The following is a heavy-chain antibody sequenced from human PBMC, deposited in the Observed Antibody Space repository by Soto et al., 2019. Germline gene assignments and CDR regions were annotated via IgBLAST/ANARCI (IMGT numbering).Heavy chain of an antibody. CDR3: GRDRVAVAGWNYYFYGMDV. CDR1: GFTFSSYA. V-gene: IGHV3-30-3*01. CDR2: ISYDGSNK. Sequence: GGSLRLSCAASGFTFSSYAMHWVRQAPGKGLGWVAVISYDGSNKYYADSVKGRFTISRDNSKNTLYLQMNSLRAEDTAVYYCGRDRVAVAGWNYYFYGMDVWGQGTTVTVSS. D-gene: IGHD6-19*01. J-gene: IGHJ6*02.